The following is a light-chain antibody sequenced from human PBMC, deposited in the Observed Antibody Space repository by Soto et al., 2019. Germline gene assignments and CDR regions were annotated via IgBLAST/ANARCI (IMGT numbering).Light chain of an antibody. CDR3: ASWDDSLNGPV. Sequence: QPVLTRPPSASGTPGQRVTMSCSGSSSNIVSYSVSWYLHLPGTAPKLLIYSDNQRPSGVPDRFSGSKSGTSASLAISGLQSEDEADYYCASWDDSLNGPVFGGGTKLTVL. V-gene: IGLV1-44*01. CDR1: SSNIVSYS. CDR2: SDN. J-gene: IGLJ3*02.